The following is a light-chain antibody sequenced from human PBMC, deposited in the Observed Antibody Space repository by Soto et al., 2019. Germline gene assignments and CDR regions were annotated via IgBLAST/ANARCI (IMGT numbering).Light chain of an antibody. Sequence: DVQLTQSPSSLSASVGDKITITCQPSQDISHYLAWYQQKPGKPPRVLIYAASTLQSGVPTRFSGRRSGPDFTLTISSLLPEDVATYYCQKYYFAPLTFGGGTKVEIK. CDR3: QKYYFAPLT. J-gene: IGKJ4*01. CDR1: QDISHY. CDR2: AAS. V-gene: IGKV1-27*01.